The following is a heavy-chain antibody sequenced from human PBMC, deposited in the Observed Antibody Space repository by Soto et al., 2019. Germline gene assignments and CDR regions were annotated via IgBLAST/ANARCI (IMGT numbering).Heavy chain of an antibody. V-gene: IGHV1-69*13. CDR1: GGTFSSYA. Sequence: GASVKVSCKASGGTFSSYAISWVRQAPGQGLEWMGGIIPIFGTANYAQKFQGRVTITADESTSTAYMELSSLRSEDTAVYYCARTAQHDQPPQFDYWGQGTLVTVSS. CDR2: IIPIFGTA. CDR3: ARTAQHDQPPQFDY. J-gene: IGHJ4*02. D-gene: IGHD1-1*01.